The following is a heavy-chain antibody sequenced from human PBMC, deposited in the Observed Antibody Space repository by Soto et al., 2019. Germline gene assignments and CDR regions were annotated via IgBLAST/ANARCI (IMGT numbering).Heavy chain of an antibody. Sequence: SETLSLTCTVSGGSISSYYWSWIRQPPGKGLEWIGYIYYSGSTNYNPSLKSRVTISVDTSKNQFSLKLSSVTAADTAVYYCAREPYADTAMTEDYYYGMDVWGQGTTVTVSS. J-gene: IGHJ6*02. CDR1: GGSISSYY. CDR2: IYYSGST. D-gene: IGHD5-18*01. CDR3: AREPYADTAMTEDYYYGMDV. V-gene: IGHV4-59*01.